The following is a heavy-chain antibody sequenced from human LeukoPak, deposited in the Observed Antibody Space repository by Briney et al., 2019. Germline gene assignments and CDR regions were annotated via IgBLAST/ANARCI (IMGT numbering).Heavy chain of an antibody. D-gene: IGHD3-3*02. Sequence: GGSLRLSCAASGFTFSSYSMNWVRQAPGKGLEWVSSISSSSSYIYYADSVKGRFTISRDNSRDTLYLQMNSLTVDDTAVYYCVRNRNLKMTSTGILGNWGLGTLVIVSS. CDR2: ISSSSSYI. V-gene: IGHV3-21*01. CDR3: VRNRNLKMTSTGILGN. J-gene: IGHJ4*02. CDR1: GFTFSSYS.